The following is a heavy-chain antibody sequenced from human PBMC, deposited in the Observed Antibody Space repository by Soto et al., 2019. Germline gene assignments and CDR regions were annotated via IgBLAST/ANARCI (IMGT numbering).Heavy chain of an antibody. V-gene: IGHV3-23*01. Sequence: RLSCAASGFSFGSYALSWVRQAPGKGLEWVSTISGSDGKTFYADSVKGRFSISRDTSQNTLYLQMNSLRADDTAIYYCARWRYLDYWGQGTRVTVSS. D-gene: IGHD2-15*01. J-gene: IGHJ4*02. CDR1: GFSFGSYA. CDR2: ISGSDGKT. CDR3: ARWRYLDY.